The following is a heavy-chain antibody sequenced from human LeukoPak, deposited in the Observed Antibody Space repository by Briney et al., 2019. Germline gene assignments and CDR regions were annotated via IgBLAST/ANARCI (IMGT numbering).Heavy chain of an antibody. CDR3: ARLDKGINAAHFDY. D-gene: IGHD3-22*01. V-gene: IGHV4-39*01. CDR2: IYYSGST. CDR1: GGSISSSSYY. J-gene: IGHJ4*02. Sequence: SETLSLTCTVSGGSISSSSYYWGWIRQPPGKGLEWIGSIYYSGSTYYNPSLKSRVTISVDTSKNQFSLKLSSVTAADMAIYYCARLDKGINAAHFDYWGQGTLVTVSS.